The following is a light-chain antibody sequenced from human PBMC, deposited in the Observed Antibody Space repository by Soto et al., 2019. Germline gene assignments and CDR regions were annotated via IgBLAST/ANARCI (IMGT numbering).Light chain of an antibody. CDR2: GDT. J-gene: IGLJ3*02. Sequence: QAVVTQPPSVSGAPGQRVTISCTGSSSNIGAGYDVHWYQVVPGTAPKLLIYGDTNRPSGVPDRFSGSKSGSSASLAITGLQAEDEADYYCCSYAGSYTPNWVFGGGTKLTVL. CDR1: SSNIGAGYD. CDR3: CSYAGSYTPNWV. V-gene: IGLV1-40*01.